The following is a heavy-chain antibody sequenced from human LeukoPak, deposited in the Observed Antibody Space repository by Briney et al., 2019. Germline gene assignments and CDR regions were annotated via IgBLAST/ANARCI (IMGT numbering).Heavy chain of an antibody. J-gene: IGHJ4*02. D-gene: IGHD3-10*01. CDR1: GGSFSSGTYY. CDR2: IYYTGST. V-gene: IGHV4-61*01. Sequence: SEPLSLPCTVSGGSFSSGTYYWSWIRQPPGKGLEWIGYIYYTGSTNYNPSLKSRLTISVDTSKNQFSLKLSSVTAADTAVYYCARRGGSGRSFDYWGQGTLVTVSS. CDR3: ARRGGSGRSFDY.